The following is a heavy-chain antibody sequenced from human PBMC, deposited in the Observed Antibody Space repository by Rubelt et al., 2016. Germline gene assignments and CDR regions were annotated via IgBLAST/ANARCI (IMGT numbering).Heavy chain of an antibody. V-gene: IGHV4-34*01. J-gene: IGHJ4*02. Sequence: QVQLQQWGAGLLKPSETLSLTCVVYGGSFSGYYWSWIRQPPGKGLEWIGEIHHSGSTNYNPSLKSRVTISVDTSKNQFSLKLSSVTAADTAVYYCARGLVPMYGSGFDYWGQGTLVTVSS. CDR1: GGSFSGYY. CDR2: IHHSGST. CDR3: ARGLVPMYGSGFDY. D-gene: IGHD3-10*01.